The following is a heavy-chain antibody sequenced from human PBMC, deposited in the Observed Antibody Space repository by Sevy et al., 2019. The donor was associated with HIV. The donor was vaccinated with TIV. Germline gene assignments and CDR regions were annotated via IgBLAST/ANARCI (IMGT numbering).Heavy chain of an antibody. Sequence: GGSLRLSCAASEFSSSSYSMNWVRQAPGQGLEWVSYISSSSSTMYYEDSVKGRFTISRDNAKNSLYLRMNTLRAEDTAVYYCARTKSNTAMVSSDYWGQGTLVTVSS. D-gene: IGHD5-18*01. CDR3: ARTKSNTAMVSSDY. J-gene: IGHJ4*02. CDR2: ISSSSSTM. CDR1: EFSSSSYS. V-gene: IGHV3-48*01.